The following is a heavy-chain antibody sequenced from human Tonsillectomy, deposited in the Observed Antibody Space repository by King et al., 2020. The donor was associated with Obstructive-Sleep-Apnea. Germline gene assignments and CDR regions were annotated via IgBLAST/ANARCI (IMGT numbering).Heavy chain of an antibody. CDR1: GFTFSGSA. D-gene: IGHD6-19*01. V-gene: IGHV3-73*01. Sequence: VQLVESGGGLVQPGGSLKLSCEASGFTFSGSAMHCVRQASGKGLEWVGRIRNKADNYATAYTASLKGRFTISRDDSKNTAYLQMNSLNIEDTAVYYCTRLRTSDWYDGFDIWGQGTLVTVSS. CDR3: TRLRTSDWYDGFDI. J-gene: IGHJ3*02. CDR2: IRNKADNYAT.